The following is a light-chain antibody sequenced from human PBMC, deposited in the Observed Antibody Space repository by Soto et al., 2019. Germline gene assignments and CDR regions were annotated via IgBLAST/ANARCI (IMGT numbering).Light chain of an antibody. J-gene: IGLJ2*01. CDR2: EVN. CDR1: SSDVGGYNY. Sequence: QSVLTQPPSASGSPGQSVPISCTGTSSDVGGYNYVSWYQQHPGKAPKLMISEVNKRPSGVPDRFSGSTSGNTAFLTVSGLPAEDEADYYCSSFAGNNNLVFGGGTKLTVL. CDR3: SSFAGNNNLV. V-gene: IGLV2-8*01.